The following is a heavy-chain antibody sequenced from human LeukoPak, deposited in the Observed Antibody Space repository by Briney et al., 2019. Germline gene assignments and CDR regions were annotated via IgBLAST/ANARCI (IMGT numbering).Heavy chain of an antibody. CDR3: ARGQWLANFDY. Sequence: SETLSLTCTVSGGSISSSSYYWGWIRQPPGKGLEWIGSIYYSGSTYYNPSLKSRVTISVDTSKNQFSLKLSSVTAADMAVYYCARGQWLANFDYWGQGTLVTVSS. D-gene: IGHD6-19*01. CDR2: IYYSGST. J-gene: IGHJ4*02. CDR1: GGSISSSSYY. V-gene: IGHV4-39*07.